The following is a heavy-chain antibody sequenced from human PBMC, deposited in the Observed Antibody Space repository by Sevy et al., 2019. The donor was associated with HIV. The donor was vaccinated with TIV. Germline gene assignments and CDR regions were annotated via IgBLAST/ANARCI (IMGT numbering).Heavy chain of an antibody. V-gene: IGHV1-46*01. CDR3: ARLRGCGGDCYYYDF. CDR1: GYSFTSYE. J-gene: IGHJ4*02. CDR2: INPSGGST. Sequence: ASVKVSCKASGYSFTSYEIHWVRQAPGQGLEWMGIINPSGGSTSYAQKFQDRVTMIRDTSTTPVYMELSSLRPEDTAVYFCARLRGCGGDCYYYDFWGQGTLVTVSS. D-gene: IGHD2-21*02.